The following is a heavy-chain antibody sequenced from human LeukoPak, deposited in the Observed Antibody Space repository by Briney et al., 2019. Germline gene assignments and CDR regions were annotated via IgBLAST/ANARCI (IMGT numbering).Heavy chain of an antibody. D-gene: IGHD2-2*01. Sequence: APVKLSCKASGYTFTSYAMHWVRQAPGQRLEWMGWINAGNGNTKYSQKFQGRVTITRDTSASTAYMELSSLRSEDTAVYYCARGRYCSSTSCYEEGWFDPWGQGTLVTVSS. V-gene: IGHV1-3*01. CDR2: INAGNGNT. J-gene: IGHJ5*02. CDR3: ARGRYCSSTSCYEEGWFDP. CDR1: GYTFTSYA.